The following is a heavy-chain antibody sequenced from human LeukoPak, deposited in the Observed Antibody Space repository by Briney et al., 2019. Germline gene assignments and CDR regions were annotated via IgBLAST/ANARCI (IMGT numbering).Heavy chain of an antibody. V-gene: IGHV7-4-1*02. Sequence: GASVKVSCKASGYTFTSYAMNWVRQAPGQGLEWMGWINTNTGNPTYAQGFTGRFVFSLDTSVSTAYLQISSLKAEDTAVYYCAREYKKASAYDFWSGYAPYYMDVWGKGTTVTVSS. CDR3: AREYKKASAYDFWSGYAPYYMDV. D-gene: IGHD3-3*01. CDR1: GYTFTSYA. J-gene: IGHJ6*03. CDR2: INTNTGNP.